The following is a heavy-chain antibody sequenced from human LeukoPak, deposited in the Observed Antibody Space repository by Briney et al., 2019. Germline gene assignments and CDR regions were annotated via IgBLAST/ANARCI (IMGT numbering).Heavy chain of an antibody. V-gene: IGHV4-38-2*02. CDR3: ARNEYYDSWSGYLGYFDY. CDR2: LYHSGNT. J-gene: IGHJ4*02. CDR1: GYSITSGYY. D-gene: IGHD3-3*01. Sequence: SETLSLTCTVSGYSITSGYYWGWIRQPPGKGLEWIGSLYHSGNTYYNPSLKSQVTMSVDTSKNQFSLRLSSVTAADTAVYYCARNEYYDSWSGYLGYFDYWGQGTLVTVSS.